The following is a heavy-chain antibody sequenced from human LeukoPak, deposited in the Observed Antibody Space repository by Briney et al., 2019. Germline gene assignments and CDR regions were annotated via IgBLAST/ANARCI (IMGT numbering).Heavy chain of an antibody. V-gene: IGHV1-69*05. J-gene: IGHJ6*03. CDR2: IIPIFGTA. CDR3: ARDSKMATITDYYYYMDV. D-gene: IGHD5-24*01. Sequence: SVKVSCKASGGTFSSYAISWVRQAPGQGLEWMGGIIPIFGTANYAQKFQGRVTITTDESTSAAYMELSSLRSEDTAVYYCARDSKMATITDYYYYMDVWGKGTTVTVSS. CDR1: GGTFSSYA.